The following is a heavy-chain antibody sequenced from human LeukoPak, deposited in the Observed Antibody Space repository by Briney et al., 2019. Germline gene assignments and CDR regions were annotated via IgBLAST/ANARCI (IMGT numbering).Heavy chain of an antibody. V-gene: IGHV4-59*08. D-gene: IGHD3-10*01. Sequence: SETLSLTCTVSGASISSDYWSWVRQPPGKGLEWIGYIYYSGSTNYNPSLKSRVTISVDTSKNQFSLKLSSVTAADTAVYYCASLHGYGSGRPWGQGTLVTVSS. CDR1: GASISSDY. J-gene: IGHJ5*02. CDR2: IYYSGST. CDR3: ASLHGYGSGRP.